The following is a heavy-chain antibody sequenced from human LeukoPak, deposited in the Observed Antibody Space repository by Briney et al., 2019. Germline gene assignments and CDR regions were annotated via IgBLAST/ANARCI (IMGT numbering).Heavy chain of an antibody. CDR3: ARTAFRVGANDY. V-gene: IGHV3-53*01. D-gene: IGHD1-26*01. Sequence: GGSLRLSCAASGFTVSSNYMSWVRQAPGKGLEWVSVIYSGGSTYYADSVKGRFTISRDNSKNTLYLQMNSLRAGDTAVYYCARTAFRVGANDYWGQGTLVTVSS. J-gene: IGHJ4*02. CDR2: IYSGGST. CDR1: GFTVSSNY.